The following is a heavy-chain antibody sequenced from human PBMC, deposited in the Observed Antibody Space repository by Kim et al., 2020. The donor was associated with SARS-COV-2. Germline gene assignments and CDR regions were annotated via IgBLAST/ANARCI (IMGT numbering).Heavy chain of an antibody. CDR1: GYTFTSYY. CDR2: INPSGGSS. D-gene: IGHD3-10*01. V-gene: IGHV1-46*01. J-gene: IGHJ4*02. Sequence: ASVKVSCKASGYTFTSYYMHWVRQAPGQGLEWMGIINPSGGSSSNAQKFQGRVTMTGDTSTSTVYMELSSMRSEDTAVYYCARDLGSGGRKGLDDYWGQGTLVTVSS. CDR3: ARDLGSGGRKGLDDY.